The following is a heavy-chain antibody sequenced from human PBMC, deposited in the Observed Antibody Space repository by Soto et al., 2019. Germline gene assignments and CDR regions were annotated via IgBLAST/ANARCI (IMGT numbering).Heavy chain of an antibody. V-gene: IGHV1-2*02. CDR3: ARAAGYCSSTSCPPYYYGMDV. Sequence: ASVKVSCKASGYTFTGYYMHWVRQAPGQGLEWMGWINPNSGGTNYAQKFQGRVTMTRDTSISTAYMELSRLRPDDTAVYYCARAAGYCSSTSCPPYYYGMDVWGQGTTVTVSS. J-gene: IGHJ6*02. D-gene: IGHD2-2*01. CDR1: GYTFTGYY. CDR2: INPNSGGT.